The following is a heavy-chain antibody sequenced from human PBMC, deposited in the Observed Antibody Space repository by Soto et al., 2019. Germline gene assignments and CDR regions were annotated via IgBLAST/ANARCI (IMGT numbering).Heavy chain of an antibody. CDR3: ARDRVVVAAQPSLITHPFDY. CDR2: IIPIFGTA. V-gene: IGHV1-69*13. CDR1: GGTFSSYA. Sequence: ASVKVSCKASGGTFSSYAISWVRQAPGQGLEWMGGIIPIFGTANYAQKFQGRVTITADESTSTAYMELSSLRSEDTAVYYCARDRVVVAAQPSLITHPFDYWGQGTLVTVSS. D-gene: IGHD2-15*01. J-gene: IGHJ4*02.